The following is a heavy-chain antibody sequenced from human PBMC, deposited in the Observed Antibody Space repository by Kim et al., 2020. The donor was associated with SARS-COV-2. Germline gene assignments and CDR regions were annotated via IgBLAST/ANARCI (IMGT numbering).Heavy chain of an antibody. CDR3: ASLQNSLRYFDWLVASVDGMDV. CDR2: IKQDGSEK. V-gene: IGHV3-7*01. J-gene: IGHJ6*02. Sequence: GGSLRLSCAASGFTFSSYWMSWVRQAPGKGLEWVANIKQDGSEKYYVDSVKGRFTISRDNAKNSLYLQMNSLRAEDTAVYYCASLQNSLRYFDWLVASVDGMDVWGQGTTVTVSS. CDR1: GFTFSSYW. D-gene: IGHD3-9*01.